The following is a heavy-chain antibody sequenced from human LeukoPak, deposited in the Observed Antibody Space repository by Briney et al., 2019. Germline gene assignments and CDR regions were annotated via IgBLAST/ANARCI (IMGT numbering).Heavy chain of an antibody. J-gene: IGHJ5*02. V-gene: IGHV1-46*01. CDR2: INPSGGST. D-gene: IGHD3-10*01. CDR1: GYTFTSYY. Sequence: ASVKVSCKASGYTFTSYYMHWVRQAPGQGLEWMGIINPSGGSTSYAQKSQGRVTMTRDMSTSTVYMELSSLRSEDTAVYYCARAGYRVWFGESQYNWFDPWGQGTLVTVSS. CDR3: ARAGYRVWFGESQYNWFDP.